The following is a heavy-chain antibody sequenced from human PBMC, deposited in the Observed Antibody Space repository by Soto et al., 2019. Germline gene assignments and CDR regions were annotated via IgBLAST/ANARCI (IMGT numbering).Heavy chain of an antibody. CDR1: GFTFSSYE. D-gene: IGHD2-8*02. Sequence: GGSLRLSCAASGFTFSSYEMNWVRQAPGKGLEWVSYISTSDTSIYYADSVRGRFTISRDNAKNSLYPQMNSLRAEDTAVYYCARGVGESTGWYFSYWGRGALVTVSS. V-gene: IGHV3-48*03. J-gene: IGHJ4*02. CDR2: ISTSDTSI. CDR3: ARGVGESTGWYFSY.